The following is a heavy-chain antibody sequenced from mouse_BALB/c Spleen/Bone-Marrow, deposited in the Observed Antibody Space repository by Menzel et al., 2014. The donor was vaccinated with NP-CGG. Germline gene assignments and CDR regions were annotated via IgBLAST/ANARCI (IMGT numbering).Heavy chain of an antibody. CDR1: GFNIKDTY. CDR2: IDPANGNT. Sequence: EVQLQQSGAELVKPGASVKLPCTASGFNIKDTYMHWVKQRPEQGLEWIGRIDPANGNTKYDPKFQGKATITADTSSNTACLQLSSLTSEDTAVYYCARAGRGRYFDVWGAGTTVTVSS. D-gene: IGHD4-1*01. J-gene: IGHJ1*01. CDR3: ARAGRGRYFDV. V-gene: IGHV14-3*02.